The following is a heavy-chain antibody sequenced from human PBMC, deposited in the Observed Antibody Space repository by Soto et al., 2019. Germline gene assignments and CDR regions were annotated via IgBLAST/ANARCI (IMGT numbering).Heavy chain of an antibody. V-gene: IGHV3-30*18. Sequence: GGSLRLSCAASGFTFSTYGMQWVRQAPGKGLEWVAVISYDGYLKYYVDAVKGRFTVARDNSKNTLFLEMNSLRVEDTAVYFCAKDFKVSGSHYGTLNYYYGMDVWGQGTTVTSP. D-gene: IGHD3-10*01. CDR1: GFTFSTYG. CDR3: AKDFKVSGSHYGTLNYYYGMDV. J-gene: IGHJ6*02. CDR2: ISYDGYLK.